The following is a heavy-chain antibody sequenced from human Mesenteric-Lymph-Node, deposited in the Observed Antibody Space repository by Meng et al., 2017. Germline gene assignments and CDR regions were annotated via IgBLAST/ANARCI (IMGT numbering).Heavy chain of an antibody. V-gene: IGHV4-59*08. CDR1: GGSISTYY. Sequence: QVTRQEPGPGLLKPSEPLPLTCPVSGGSISTYYWSWIRQPPGKGLEWIGYIFYSGSTNYNPSLKSRVTISVDTSKNQFSLKLTSVTAADTAVYYCARHLYIMIRGYGFDPWGQGTLVTVSS. CDR2: IFYSGST. CDR3: ARHLYIMIRGYGFDP. D-gene: IGHD3-10*01. J-gene: IGHJ5*02.